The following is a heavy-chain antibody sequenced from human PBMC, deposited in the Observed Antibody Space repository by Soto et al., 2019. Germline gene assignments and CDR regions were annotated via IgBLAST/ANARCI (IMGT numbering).Heavy chain of an antibody. V-gene: IGHV1-3*01. CDR1: GYTFTSYA. CDR3: ARADWPGSGGASGYYYYYYMDV. Sequence: QVQLVQSGAEVKKPGASVKVSCKASGYTFTSYAMHWVRQAPGQRLEWMGWINAGNGNTKYSQKFQGRVTITRDTSASTANRELSSLRSEDTAVYYCARADWPGSGGASGYYYYYYMDVWGKGTTVTVSS. J-gene: IGHJ6*03. CDR2: INAGNGNT. D-gene: IGHD3-9*01.